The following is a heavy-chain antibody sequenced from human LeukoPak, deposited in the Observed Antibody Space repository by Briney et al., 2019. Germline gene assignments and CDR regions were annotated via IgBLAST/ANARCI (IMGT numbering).Heavy chain of an antibody. J-gene: IGHJ4*02. CDR2: VYPGDFDT. D-gene: IGHD2-2*01. CDR3: ARGRFCSSSSCSHFDY. CDR1: GYIFTNYW. V-gene: IGHV5-51*01. Sequence: GESLKISCKGSGYIFTNYWMAWVRQMPGKGLEWMVIVYPGDFDTSYSPSFQGQVTISADKSISTAYLQWSSLKASDTAMYFCARGRFCSSSSCSHFDYWGQGTLVTVSS.